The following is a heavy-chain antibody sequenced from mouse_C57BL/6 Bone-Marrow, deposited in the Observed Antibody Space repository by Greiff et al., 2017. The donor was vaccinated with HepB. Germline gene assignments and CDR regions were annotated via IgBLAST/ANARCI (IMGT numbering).Heavy chain of an antibody. CDR3: ARIHDGYYAMDY. V-gene: IGHV1-52*01. CDR2: IDPSDSET. CDR1: GYTFTSYW. D-gene: IGHD2-3*01. J-gene: IGHJ4*01. Sequence: QVQLKESGAELVRPGSSVKLSCKASGYTFTSYWMHWVKQRPIQGLEWIGNIDPSDSETHYNQKFKDKATLTVDKSSSTAYMQLSSLTSEDSAVYYCARIHDGYYAMDYWGQGTSVTVSS.